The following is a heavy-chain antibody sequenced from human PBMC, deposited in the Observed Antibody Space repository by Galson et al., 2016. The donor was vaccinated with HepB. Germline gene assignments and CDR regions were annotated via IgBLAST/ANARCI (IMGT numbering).Heavy chain of an antibody. J-gene: IGHJ4*02. CDR3: ASSHPRTAYFNF. D-gene: IGHD5-18*01. CDR2: MHHSGST. Sequence: SETLSLTCTVPGVSISSSTLYWGWIRQPPGKGLEWIGRMHHSGSTDYNPSLKSRVTISVDTSKSQLSVELTSVAAADTAVYYCASSHPRTAYFNFWGQGTLVTVSS. CDR1: GVSISSSTLY. V-gene: IGHV4-39*01.